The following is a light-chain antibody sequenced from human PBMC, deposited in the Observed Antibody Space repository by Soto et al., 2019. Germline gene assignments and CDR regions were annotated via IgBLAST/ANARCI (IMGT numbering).Light chain of an antibody. CDR1: QSLVHRDGTTY. CDR3: MQATRLLS. V-gene: IGKV2-24*01. CDR2: KVS. J-gene: IGKJ4*01. Sequence: EIVMTQTPLSSPVTLGQPTSISCRSSQSLVHRDGTTYLSWLQQRPGQPPRVLIYKVSNRFSGDPDRFTGSGAGTEFTLRISRVEAEDVVIYYCMQATRLLSCGGGTKGEIK.